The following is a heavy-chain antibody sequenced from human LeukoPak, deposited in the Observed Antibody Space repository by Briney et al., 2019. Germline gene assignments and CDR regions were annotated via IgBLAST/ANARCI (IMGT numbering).Heavy chain of an antibody. D-gene: IGHD3-16*01. CDR2: ITDSDGST. CDR1: GFTFSNYA. Sequence: GGSLRLSCSASGFTFSNYAMSWVRQAPGKGLEWVSIITDSDGSTYYADSVKGRFTISRDNSKNTLYLQMNSLRAEDAAVYYCARDGVLYYFDYWGQGTLVTVSS. CDR3: ARDGVLYYFDY. J-gene: IGHJ4*02. V-gene: IGHV3-23*01.